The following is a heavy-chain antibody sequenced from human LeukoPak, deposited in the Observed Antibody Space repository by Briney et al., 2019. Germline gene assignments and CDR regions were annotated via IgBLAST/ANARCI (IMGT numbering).Heavy chain of an antibody. CDR2: ISSNGGST. J-gene: IGHJ3*02. CDR1: GITFSNYG. CDR3: VKDGDYGNDAFDI. D-gene: IGHD4-17*01. Sequence: GSLRLSCSASGITFSNYGMHWVRQAPGKGLEYVSAISSNGGSTYYADSVKGRFTISRDNSKNTLYLQMSSLRAEDTAVYYYVKDGDYGNDAFDIWGQGTMVTVSS. V-gene: IGHV3-64D*09.